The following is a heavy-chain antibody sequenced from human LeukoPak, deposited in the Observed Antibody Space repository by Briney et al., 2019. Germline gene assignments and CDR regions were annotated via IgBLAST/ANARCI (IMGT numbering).Heavy chain of an antibody. Sequence: SETLSLTCTVSGGSISSSSYYWSWIRQPAGKGLEWIGRIYTSGSTNYNPSLKSRVTISVDTSKNQFSLKLSSVTAADTAVYYCAGLYAFDIWGQGTMVTVSS. V-gene: IGHV4-61*02. CDR3: AGLYAFDI. J-gene: IGHJ3*02. CDR2: IYTSGST. CDR1: GGSISSSSYY.